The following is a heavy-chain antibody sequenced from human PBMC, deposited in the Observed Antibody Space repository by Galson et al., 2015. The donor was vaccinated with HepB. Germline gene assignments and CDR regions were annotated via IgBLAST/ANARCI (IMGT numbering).Heavy chain of an antibody. CDR1: GYTFTSYA. CDR2: INAGNGNT. V-gene: IGHV1-3*01. J-gene: IGHJ5*02. D-gene: IGHD3-10*01. Sequence: SVKVSCKASGYTFTSYAMHWVRQAPGQRLEWMGWINAGNGNTKYSQKFQGRVTITRDTSASTAYMELSSLRSEDTAVYYCARFGHGSGSYYSIGFDPWGQGTLVTVSS. CDR3: ARFGHGSGSYYSIGFDP.